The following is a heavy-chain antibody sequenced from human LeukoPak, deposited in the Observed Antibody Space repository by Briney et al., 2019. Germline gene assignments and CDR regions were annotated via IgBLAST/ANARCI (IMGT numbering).Heavy chain of an antibody. CDR2: ISWNSGSI. CDR3: AKARYYYDSSGYVDY. V-gene: IGHV3-9*01. D-gene: IGHD3-22*01. CDR1: GFTFDDYA. J-gene: IGHJ4*02. Sequence: GGSLRLSCAASGFTFDDYAMHWVPQAPGKGLEWVSGISWNSGSIGYADSVKGRFTISRDNAKNSLYLQMNSLRAEDTALYYCAKARYYYDSSGYVDYWGQGTLVTVSS.